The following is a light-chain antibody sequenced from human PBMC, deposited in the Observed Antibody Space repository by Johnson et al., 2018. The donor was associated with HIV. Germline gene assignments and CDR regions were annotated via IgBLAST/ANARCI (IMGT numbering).Light chain of an antibody. J-gene: IGLJ1*01. CDR2: DNN. Sequence: QSVLTQPPSVSAAPGQKVTISCSGSSSNIGNNYVSWYQQIPGTAPKLLIYDNNKRPSGIPDRFSGSKSGTSATLGITGLQTGDEADYYCGTWDSSLYAYVFGTGTQFTAL. V-gene: IGLV1-51*01. CDR1: SSNIGNNY. CDR3: GTWDSSLYAYV.